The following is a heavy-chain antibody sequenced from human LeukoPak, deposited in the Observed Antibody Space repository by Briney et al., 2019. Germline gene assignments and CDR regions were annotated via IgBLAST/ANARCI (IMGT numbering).Heavy chain of an antibody. CDR3: AEASRAASVAGHFDY. Sequence: GRSLRLSCAASGFTFSSYGMHWVRQAPGKGLEWVAVISYDGSNKYYADSVKGRFTISRDNSKNTLYLQMNSLRAEDTAVYYCAEASRAASVAGHFDYWGQGTLVTVSS. V-gene: IGHV3-30*18. CDR1: GFTFSSYG. D-gene: IGHD6-19*01. CDR2: ISYDGSNK. J-gene: IGHJ4*02.